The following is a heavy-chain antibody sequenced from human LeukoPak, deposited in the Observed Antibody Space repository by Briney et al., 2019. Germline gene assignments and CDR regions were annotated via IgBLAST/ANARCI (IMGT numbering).Heavy chain of an antibody. J-gene: IGHJ4*02. Sequence: SETLSLTCTVSGGSISSYYWSWIRQPPGKGLEWIGYIYYSGSTNYNPSLKNRVTISVDTSKNQFSLKLSSVTAADTAVYYCARGSTGTANFDYWGQGTLVTVSS. V-gene: IGHV4-59*01. CDR1: GGSISSYY. D-gene: IGHD1-1*01. CDR3: ARGSTGTANFDY. CDR2: IYYSGST.